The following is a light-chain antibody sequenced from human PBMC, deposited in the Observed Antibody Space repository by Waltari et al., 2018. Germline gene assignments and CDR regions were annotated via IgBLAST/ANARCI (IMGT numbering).Light chain of an antibody. CDR2: DAS. V-gene: IGKV1-39*01. J-gene: IGKJ1*01. CDR1: QSISSY. CDR3: QHYVRLPAT. Sequence: DIQMTQSPSSLSASVGGRVTITCRARQSISSYLNWYKQKPGKAPKLLIYDASSLQSGVPSRFSGSGSGTDFSLTISRLEPEDFAVYYCQHYVRLPATFGQGTKVEI.